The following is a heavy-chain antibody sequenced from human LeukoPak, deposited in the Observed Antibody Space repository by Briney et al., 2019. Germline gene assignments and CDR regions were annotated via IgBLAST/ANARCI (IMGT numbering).Heavy chain of an antibody. V-gene: IGHV1-2*02. CDR1: GYTFTGYY. CDR3: ARAPPITRGPFDP. J-gene: IGHJ5*02. CDR2: INPNSGGT. D-gene: IGHD3-10*01. Sequence: ASVKVSCKAFGYTFTGYYRHWVRQAPGQGLEWMGWINPNSGGTIYAQKFQGRVTMTRDTSISTVYMELSRLRSDDTAVYYCARAPPITRGPFDPWGQGTLVTVSS.